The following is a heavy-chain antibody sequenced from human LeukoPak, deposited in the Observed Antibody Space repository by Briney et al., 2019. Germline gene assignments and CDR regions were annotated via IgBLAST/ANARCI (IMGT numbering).Heavy chain of an antibody. CDR2: INAGNGDT. CDR3: ARDYTYCSGSRCYDRFDY. V-gene: IGHV1-3*01. Sequence: ASVKVSCKGSGYTFSSYAMHWVRQAPGQRLEWMGWINAGNGDTKYSQKFQGRVTITRDTSATTAYMELSSLRSEDTAVYYCARDYTYCSGSRCYDRFDYWGQGIRVTVSS. CDR1: GYTFSSYA. J-gene: IGHJ4*02. D-gene: IGHD2-15*01.